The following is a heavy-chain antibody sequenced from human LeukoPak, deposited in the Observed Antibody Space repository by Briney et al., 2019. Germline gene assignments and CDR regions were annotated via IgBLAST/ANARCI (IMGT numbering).Heavy chain of an antibody. CDR1: GHTFTSYY. Sequence: ASVKVSCKASGHTFTSYYMHWVRQAPGQGLEWMGIINPSGGSTSYAQKFQGRVTMTRDTSTSTVYMELSSLRSEDTAVYYCARDSSGRITMIVGTVWGQGTLVTVSS. D-gene: IGHD3-22*01. V-gene: IGHV1-46*03. J-gene: IGHJ4*02. CDR2: INPSGGST. CDR3: ARDSSGRITMIVGTV.